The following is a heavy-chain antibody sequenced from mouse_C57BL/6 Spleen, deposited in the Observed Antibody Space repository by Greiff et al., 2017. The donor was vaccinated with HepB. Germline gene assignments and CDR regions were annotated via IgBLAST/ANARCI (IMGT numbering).Heavy chain of an antibody. Sequence: EVQLQQSGAELVRPGASVKLSCTASGFNIKDYYMHWVKQRPEQGLEWIGRIDPEDGDTEYAPKFQGEATMTADTSSNTAYLQLSSLTSEDTAVYYCTTGSTGDYAMDYWGQGTSVTVSS. CDR2: IDPEDGDT. V-gene: IGHV14-1*01. CDR3: TTGSTGDYAMDY. J-gene: IGHJ4*01. CDR1: GFNIKDYY. D-gene: IGHD3-1*01.